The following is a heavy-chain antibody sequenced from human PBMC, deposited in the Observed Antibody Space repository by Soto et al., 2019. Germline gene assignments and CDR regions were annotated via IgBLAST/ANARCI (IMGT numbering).Heavy chain of an antibody. J-gene: IGHJ5*02. D-gene: IGHD6-13*01. CDR3: ASTYSSSWYWFDP. Sequence: QVTVKESGPVVVKPTETLTLTCTVSGFSLSNAGLGVSWIRQPPGKALEWLAHIFSNDEKSYSTSLKSRLTISTDTSKSQVLLTMTSMDPVDTATYYCASTYSSSWYWFDPWGQGTLVTVSS. CDR1: GFSLSNAGLG. CDR2: IFSNDEK. V-gene: IGHV2-26*04.